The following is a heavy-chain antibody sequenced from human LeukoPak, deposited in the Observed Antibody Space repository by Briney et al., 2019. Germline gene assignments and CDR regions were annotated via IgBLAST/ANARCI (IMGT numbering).Heavy chain of an antibody. CDR1: DGSISSSSYY. D-gene: IGHD3-10*01. J-gene: IGHJ5*02. V-gene: IGHV4-61*01. CDR3: AREPFRGYNWFDP. Sequence: SETLSLTCTVADGSISSSSYYWSWIRQPPGKGLEWIGYIYYSGSTNYNPSLKSRVTISVDTSKNQFSLKLSSVTAADTAVYYCAREPFRGYNWFDPWGQGTLVTVSS. CDR2: IYYSGST.